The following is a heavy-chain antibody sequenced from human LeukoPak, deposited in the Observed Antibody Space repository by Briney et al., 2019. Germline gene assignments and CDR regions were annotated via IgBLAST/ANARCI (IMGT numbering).Heavy chain of an antibody. J-gene: IGHJ5*02. CDR3: ARATGGAAAADFDP. D-gene: IGHD6-13*01. V-gene: IGHV4-31*03. CDR1: GGSIGSAGYY. Sequence: SQTLSLTCTVSGGSIGSAGYYWSWIRQRPGKGLEWMGFIYYSGTTYYNPSLKSRVFISLNTSQNQVSLQLSSVTAADTAVYYCARATGGAAAADFDPWGQGTLVTVSS. CDR2: IYYSGTT.